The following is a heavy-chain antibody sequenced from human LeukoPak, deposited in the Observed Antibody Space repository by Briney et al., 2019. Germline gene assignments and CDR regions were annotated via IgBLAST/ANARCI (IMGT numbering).Heavy chain of an antibody. CDR1: GGSISNYY. Sequence: SETLSLTCTVSGGSISNYYWSWIRQPPGKGLEWIGYIYYSGSTNYNPSLKSRVTISVDTSKNQFSLKLSSVTAADTAVYYCARDLKYCSGGSCYRAFDIWGQGTMVTVSS. CDR3: ARDLKYCSGGSCYRAFDI. D-gene: IGHD2-15*01. J-gene: IGHJ3*02. CDR2: IYYSGST. V-gene: IGHV4-59*01.